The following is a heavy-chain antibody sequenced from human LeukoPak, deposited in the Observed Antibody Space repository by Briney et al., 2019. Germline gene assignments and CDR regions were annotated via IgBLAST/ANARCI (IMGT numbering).Heavy chain of an antibody. Sequence: GGSLRLSCAASGFIFSSYETNSGRHAPGKGLERISYIRSGSSIIYYADSVKSRFTISRDNIKNSLYLHMNSLRDEDTAVYYSARDRDYYTYFEYWGQGTLVTVSS. J-gene: IGHJ4*02. CDR3: ARDRDYYTYFEY. V-gene: IGHV3-48*02. CDR1: GFIFSSYE. CDR2: IRSGSSII. D-gene: IGHD3-10*01.